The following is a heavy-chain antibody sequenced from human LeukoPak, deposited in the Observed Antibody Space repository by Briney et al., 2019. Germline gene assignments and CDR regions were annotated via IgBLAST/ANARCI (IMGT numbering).Heavy chain of an antibody. V-gene: IGHV1-69*04. D-gene: IGHD6-19*01. CDR2: IIPILGIA. J-gene: IGHJ5*02. Sequence: ASVKVSCKASGGTFSSYAISWVRQAPGQGLEWMGRIIPILGIANYAQKFQGRVTITADKSTSTAYMELSSLRSEDTAVYYCARDEAVAGIPSGPPGGPWGQGTLVTVSS. CDR1: GGTFSSYA. CDR3: ARDEAVAGIPSGPPGGP.